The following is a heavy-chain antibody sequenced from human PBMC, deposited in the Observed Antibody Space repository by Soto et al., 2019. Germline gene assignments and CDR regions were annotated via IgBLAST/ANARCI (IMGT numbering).Heavy chain of an antibody. CDR2: VSYSDSS. Sequence: SETLSLTCTVSGGSMNNFYWSWIRQPPGKGLEWIGYVSYSDSSNYNPSLKSRVTISVDTSKNQFSLKLTSVTAADTAVYYCASLIYVWGSYRSKGYPYYATDVWGQGTTVTVSS. CDR1: GGSMNNFY. CDR3: ASLIYVWGSYRSKGYPYYATDV. V-gene: IGHV4-59*12. J-gene: IGHJ6*02. D-gene: IGHD3-16*02.